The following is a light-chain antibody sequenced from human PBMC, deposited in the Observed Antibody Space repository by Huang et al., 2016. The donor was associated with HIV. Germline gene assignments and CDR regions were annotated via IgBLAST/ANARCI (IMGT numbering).Light chain of an antibody. V-gene: IGKV3-20*01. CDR1: QNIANSH. Sequence: EIVLTQSPATLSLSAGERVSLSCRASQNIANSHLAWYQQKPGQPPLLLVFGASTRASGIPDRFTGSVSGTDFILSISGLEPDDFAVYYCQQYDTFTFGQGTKVEMK. CDR3: QQYDTFT. CDR2: GAS. J-gene: IGKJ2*01.